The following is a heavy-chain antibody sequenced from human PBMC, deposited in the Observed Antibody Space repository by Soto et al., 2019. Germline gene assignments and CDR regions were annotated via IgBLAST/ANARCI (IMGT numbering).Heavy chain of an antibody. J-gene: IGHJ6*02. CDR2: INAGNGIT. D-gene: IGHD3-22*01. V-gene: IGHV1-3*01. CDR1: GYTFSNYA. CDR3: ARRGYYDSSGYLKTRYGMDV. Sequence: APVELSCKASGYTFSNYALHWARQAPGQRLEWMGWINAGNGITKYSQKFQGRVTISRDTFASIAYMELSSLKSEDTAVYYCARRGYYDSSGYLKTRYGMDVWGQGTTVTVSS.